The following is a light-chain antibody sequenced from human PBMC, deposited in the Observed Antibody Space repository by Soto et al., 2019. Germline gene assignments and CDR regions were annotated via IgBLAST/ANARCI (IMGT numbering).Light chain of an antibody. Sequence: DIPMTQSPSSLSASVGDRVTITCRASQGISNCLDWYQQKPGKAPKLLIYTASSLQSGVPSRFSGSGSGTEFTLTISSLQPEDFATYYCLQHSSYPWTFGQGTKVDIK. V-gene: IGKV1-17*01. CDR1: QGISNC. J-gene: IGKJ1*01. CDR2: TAS. CDR3: LQHSSYPWT.